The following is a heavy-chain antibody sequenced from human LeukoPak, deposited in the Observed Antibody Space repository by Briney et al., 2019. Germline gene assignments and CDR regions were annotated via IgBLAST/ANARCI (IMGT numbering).Heavy chain of an antibody. D-gene: IGHD3-22*01. Sequence: GGSLRLSCAASGLTFNTYSMNWVRQAPGKGLEWVSSISSSSDYIYYADSVKGRFTISRDNAKNSLYLQMNSLRAEDTAVYYCVRDFHRRLYDTNYYFYWGQGTLVTVSS. CDR2: ISSSSDYI. CDR3: VRDFHRRLYDTNYYFY. V-gene: IGHV3-21*01. J-gene: IGHJ4*02. CDR1: GLTFNTYS.